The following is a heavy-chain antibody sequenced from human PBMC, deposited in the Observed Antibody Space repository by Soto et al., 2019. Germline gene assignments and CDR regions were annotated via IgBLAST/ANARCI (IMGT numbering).Heavy chain of an antibody. CDR1: GGTFSSYA. J-gene: IGHJ5*02. V-gene: IGHV1-69*12. CDR3: AISERGYCSGGSCYSGNWFDP. Sequence: QVQLVQSGAEVKKPGSSVKVSCKASGGTFSSYAISWVRQAPGQGLEWMGGIIPIFGTANYAQKFQGRVTITADDSTSTAYMELSSLRSEDTAVYYCAISERGYCSGGSCYSGNWFDPWGQGTLVTVSS. D-gene: IGHD2-15*01. CDR2: IIPIFGTA.